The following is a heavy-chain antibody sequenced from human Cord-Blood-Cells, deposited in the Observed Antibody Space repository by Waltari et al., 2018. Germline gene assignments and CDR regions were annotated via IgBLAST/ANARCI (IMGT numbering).Heavy chain of an antibody. Sequence: QLQLQESGPGLVKPSETLSPTCTLSGGSISSSRYYWAWIRHPPGKGLEWIGSIYYSGSTYYNPSLKSRVTISVDTSKNQFSLKLSSVTAADTAVYYCARDGGNSDVGYYFDYWGQGTLVTVSS. J-gene: IGHJ4*02. V-gene: IGHV4-39*02. CDR2: IYYSGST. D-gene: IGHD2-21*02. CDR1: GGSISSSRYY. CDR3: ARDGGNSDVGYYFDY.